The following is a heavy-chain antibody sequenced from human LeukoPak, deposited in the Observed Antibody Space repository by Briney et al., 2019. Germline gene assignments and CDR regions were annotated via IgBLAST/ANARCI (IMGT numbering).Heavy chain of an antibody. CDR2: ISGSGDTT. D-gene: IGHD3-10*01. V-gene: IGHV3-23*01. CDR1: GFTFSSNA. Sequence: GGSLRLSCAASGFTFSSNAMCWVRQAPGKGLERVSHISGSGDTTYYADSVKGRFTTSRDNSKNTLYLQMNSLRADDTAVYYCAKDMEGSVADYFDYWGQGTLVTVSS. J-gene: IGHJ4*02. CDR3: AKDMEGSVADYFDY.